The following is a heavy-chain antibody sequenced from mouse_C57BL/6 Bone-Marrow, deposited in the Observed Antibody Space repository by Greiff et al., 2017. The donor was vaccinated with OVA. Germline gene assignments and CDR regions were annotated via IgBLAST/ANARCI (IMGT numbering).Heavy chain of an antibody. Sequence: EVQLVESGPGLVKPSQSLSLTCSVTGYSITSGYYWNWIRQFPGNKLEWMGYISYDGSNNYNPSLKNRISITRDTSKNQLFLKLNSVTTEDTATYYCATLSNFDYWGQGTTLTVSS. V-gene: IGHV3-6*01. CDR1: GYSITSGYY. D-gene: IGHD2-5*01. CDR3: ATLSNFDY. CDR2: ISYDGSN. J-gene: IGHJ2*01.